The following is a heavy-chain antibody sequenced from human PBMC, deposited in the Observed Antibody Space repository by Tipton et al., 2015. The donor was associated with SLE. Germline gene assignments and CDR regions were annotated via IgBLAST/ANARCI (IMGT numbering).Heavy chain of an antibody. J-gene: IGHJ4*02. V-gene: IGHV4-59*11. CDR2: ILYSGEST. CDR1: GDSISTHY. D-gene: IGHD3-22*01. CDR3: ACDSNASSEYYYFRGPDF. Sequence: TLSLTCSVSGDSISTHYWSWIRQPPGKGLEWIGYILYSGESTNYNPSLKSRVTISLDTSKNQFSLKLTSVTAADTAVYYCACDSNASSEYYYFRGPDFRGQGTLVTVSS.